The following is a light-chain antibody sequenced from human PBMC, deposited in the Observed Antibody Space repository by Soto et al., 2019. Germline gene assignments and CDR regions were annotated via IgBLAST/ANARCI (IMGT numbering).Light chain of an antibody. CDR3: QQNDTSPLT. CDR2: GTS. CDR1: QPIRSAY. Sequence: EILLTQSPSTLSCFVGDTVTITCRASQPIRSAYVNWYQQQPGKAPRLLMYGTSNLAPGVPSRFSGGASGTDFALTISSLQPEDLAMYYCQQNDTSPLTFGRGTRVDIK. J-gene: IGKJ3*01. V-gene: IGKV1-39*01.